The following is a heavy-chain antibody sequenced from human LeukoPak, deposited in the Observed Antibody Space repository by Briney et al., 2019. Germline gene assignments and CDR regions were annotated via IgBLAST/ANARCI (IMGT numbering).Heavy chain of an antibody. J-gene: IGHJ4*02. CDR1: GFIFSSYS. Sequence: GGSLRLSCAASGFIFSSYSMNWVRQAPGKGLEWVSSISTSSSYIYYADSVKGRFTISRDNAKNSLDLQMNSLRAEDTAVYYCARDYGIVGANRGQYFDYWGQGTLVTVSS. CDR3: ARDYGIVGANRGQYFDY. D-gene: IGHD1-26*01. V-gene: IGHV3-21*01. CDR2: ISTSSSYI.